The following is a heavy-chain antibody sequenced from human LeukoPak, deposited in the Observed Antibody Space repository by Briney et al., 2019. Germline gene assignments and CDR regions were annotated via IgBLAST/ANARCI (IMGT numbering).Heavy chain of an antibody. D-gene: IGHD6-13*01. Sequence: SETLSLTCTVSGGSISSYYWSWIRQPAGKGLERIGRIYTSGSTNYNPSLKSRVTMSVDTSKNQFSLKLNSVTAADTAVYYCARSLPAAGTYYYAMDVWGQGTTVTVSS. J-gene: IGHJ6*02. CDR2: IYTSGST. CDR3: ARSLPAAGTYYYAMDV. CDR1: GGSISSYY. V-gene: IGHV4-4*07.